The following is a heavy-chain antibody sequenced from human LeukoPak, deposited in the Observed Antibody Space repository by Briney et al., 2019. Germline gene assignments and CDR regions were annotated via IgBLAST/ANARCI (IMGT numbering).Heavy chain of an antibody. CDR1: GLTFSSSW. V-gene: IGHV3-7*01. J-gene: IGHJ4*02. D-gene: IGHD2/OR15-2a*01. CDR2: INPDGIKR. Sequence: GGPLRLSCAVSGLTFSSSWMDWVRQAPGKGLEWVASINPDGIKRYSADSVKGRFTISRDNARNSLYLQMDSLRVEDTAFYCCARDLAFSRLDYWGQGVLVTVSS. CDR3: ARDLAFSRLDY.